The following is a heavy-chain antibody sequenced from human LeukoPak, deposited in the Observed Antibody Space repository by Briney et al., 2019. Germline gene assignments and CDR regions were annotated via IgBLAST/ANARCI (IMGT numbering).Heavy chain of an antibody. Sequence: GGSLRLSCAASGFTFSSYAMSWVRQAPGKGLEWVSAISGSGGSTYYADSVKGRFTSSRDNSKNTLYLQMNSLRAEDTAVYYRAKDLGRSGIMITFGGPPSNWGQGTLVTVSS. J-gene: IGHJ4*02. CDR1: GFTFSSYA. V-gene: IGHV3-23*01. D-gene: IGHD3-16*01. CDR3: AKDLGRSGIMITFGGPPSN. CDR2: ISGSGGST.